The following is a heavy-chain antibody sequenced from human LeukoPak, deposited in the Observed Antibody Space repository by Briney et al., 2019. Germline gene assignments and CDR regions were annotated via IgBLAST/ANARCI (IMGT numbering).Heavy chain of an antibody. CDR1: GFSFSTYW. CDR3: AREGFDSYGTTEDAFDV. D-gene: IGHD5-18*01. CDR2: INQDGSEK. J-gene: IGHJ3*01. Sequence: GGSLRLSCAASGFSFSTYWMSWVRQAPGKGLEWVAAINQDGSEKYYVDSVKGRFTISRDNAKNSLYLQMNSLRAEDTAVYYCAREGFDSYGTTEDAFDVWGQGTMVTVSS. V-gene: IGHV3-7*05.